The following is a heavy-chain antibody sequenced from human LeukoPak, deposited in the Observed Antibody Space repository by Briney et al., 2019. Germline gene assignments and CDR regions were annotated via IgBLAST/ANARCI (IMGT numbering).Heavy chain of an antibody. CDR1: GYTFPGYC. V-gene: IGHV1-2*02. Sequence: ASVKVSCKASGYTFPGYCMHWVRQAPGQGLEWMGWINPNSGGTNYAQKFQGRVTMTRDTSISTAYMELSRLRSDDTAVYYCAREHSSSPGKVFDYWGQGTLVTVSS. J-gene: IGHJ4*02. CDR2: INPNSGGT. D-gene: IGHD6-6*01. CDR3: AREHSSSPGKVFDY.